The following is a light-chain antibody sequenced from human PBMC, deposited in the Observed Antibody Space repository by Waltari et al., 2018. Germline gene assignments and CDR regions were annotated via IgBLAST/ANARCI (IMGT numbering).Light chain of an antibody. CDR2: AAS. V-gene: IGKV1-9*01. CDR3: QQLNRYPPT. J-gene: IGKJ1*01. Sequence: IPLTQSPSSLSASVGDRVPITYRANQGIRSYLAWYQQKRGKAPKLLIYAASTLQSGVPSRFSGSRSGTDFTFTISSLQPEDFATYYCQQLNRYPPTFGQATKVKIK. CDR1: QGIRSY.